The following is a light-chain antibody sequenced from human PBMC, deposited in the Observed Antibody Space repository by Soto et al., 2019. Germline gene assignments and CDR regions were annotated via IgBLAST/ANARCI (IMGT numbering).Light chain of an antibody. CDR1: QSVSTK. J-gene: IGKJ1*01. CDR2: GAT. CDR3: QQYNDWPWT. V-gene: IGKV3-15*01. Sequence: EIVMTESPVTLSVSQGGRATLSCRASQSVSTKLALYQHKPGQAPRLLIYGATTRAPDVPARFSGSGSGTDFILTISSLQSEDFAVYYCQQYNDWPWTFGQGTKVDIK.